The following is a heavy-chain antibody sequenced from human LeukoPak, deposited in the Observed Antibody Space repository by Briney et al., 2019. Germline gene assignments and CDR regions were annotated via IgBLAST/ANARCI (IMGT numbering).Heavy chain of an antibody. CDR3: AKAGYCSGGSCSPFYYSYMDV. J-gene: IGHJ6*03. V-gene: IGHV3-23*01. CDR2: ISGSGGS. D-gene: IGHD2-15*01. CDR1: GFTFSSYG. Sequence: GGSLRLSCAASGFTFSSYGMHWVRQTPGKGLEWVSVISGSGGSYADSVKGRFTISRDNSKNTLYLQMNSLRVEDTAVYYCAKAGYCSGGSCSPFYYSYMDVWGKGTTVTVSS.